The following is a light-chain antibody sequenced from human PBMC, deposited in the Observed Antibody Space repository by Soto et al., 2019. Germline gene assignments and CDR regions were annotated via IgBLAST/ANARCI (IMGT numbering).Light chain of an antibody. CDR2: GAS. J-gene: IGKJ1*01. CDR3: QQYNKCRRT. Sequence: EVGLRQSPATLSLSAGDRATXSCRASQSVGSNLLAWFQQKLGHAPRLPIYGASNRATGIPDRFSGSGSGTDFTLTINKLEPEDFALYYCQQYNKCRRTFRQGTKVDI. CDR1: QSVGSNL. V-gene: IGKV3-20*01.